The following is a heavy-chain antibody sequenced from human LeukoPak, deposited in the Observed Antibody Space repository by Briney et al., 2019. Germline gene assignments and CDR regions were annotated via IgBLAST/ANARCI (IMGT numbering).Heavy chain of an antibody. J-gene: IGHJ4*02. CDR1: GYTFTSYD. CDR2: MNPNSGNT. CDR3: ARGYCSSTSCYGGSY. V-gene: IGHV1-8*01. D-gene: IGHD2-2*01. Sequence: ASVKVSCKASGYTFTSYDINWVRQASGQGLEWMGWMNPNSGNTGYAQKFQGRVTMTRSTSISTAYMELSSLRSEDTAVYYCARGYCSSTSCYGGSYWGQGTLVTVSS.